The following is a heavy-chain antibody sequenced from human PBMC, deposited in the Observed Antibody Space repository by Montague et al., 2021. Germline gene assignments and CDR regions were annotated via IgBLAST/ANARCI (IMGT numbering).Heavy chain of an antibody. CDR1: GFTFTDYF. Sequence: SLRLSCAASGFTFTDYFPEPVTVSWSSGADQKSTRLNSSHRCISYAVFGWRIKISRDNAKNSLYLQMNSLRDEDTAVYYCARGRGYSQGYWGQGTLFTVS. V-gene: IGHV3-69-1*01. CDR2: LNSSHR. CDR3: ARGRGYSQGY. D-gene: IGHD5-18*01. J-gene: IGHJ4*02.